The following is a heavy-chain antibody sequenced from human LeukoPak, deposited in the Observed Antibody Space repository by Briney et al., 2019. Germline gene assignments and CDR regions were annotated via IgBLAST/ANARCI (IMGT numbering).Heavy chain of an antibody. CDR2: ISWNSGSI. CDR3: AESSDYDFWSGYDY. D-gene: IGHD3-3*01. V-gene: IGHV3-9*01. CDR1: GFTFVDYA. J-gene: IGHJ4*02. Sequence: GGSLRLSCAASGFTFVDYAMHWVRQAPGKGLEWVSGISWNSGSIGYADSVKGRFTISRDNAKNSLYLQMNSLRAEDTAVYYCAESSDYDFWSGYDYWGQGTLVTVSS.